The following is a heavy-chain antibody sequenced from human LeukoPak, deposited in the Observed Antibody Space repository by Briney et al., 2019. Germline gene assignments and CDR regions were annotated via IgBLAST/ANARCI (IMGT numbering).Heavy chain of an antibody. CDR2: ISGGGGST. D-gene: IGHD6-19*01. Sequence: PGGSLRLSCAASGFTFSSYAMSWVRQAPGRGLEWVSSISGGGGSTNYPDSVKGRFTISRGNSKHTVYLQMNSLRAEDTAVYYCAKSLYSSGWKFDNWGQGTLVTVSS. CDR3: AKSLYSSGWKFDN. CDR1: GFTFSSYA. J-gene: IGHJ4*02. V-gene: IGHV3-23*01.